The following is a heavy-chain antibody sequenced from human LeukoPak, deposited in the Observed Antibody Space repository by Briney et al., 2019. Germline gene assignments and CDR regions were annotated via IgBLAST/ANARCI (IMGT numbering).Heavy chain of an antibody. CDR1: GGTFSSYA. Sequence: GASVKVSCKASGGTFSSYAISWVRQAPGQGLEWMGGIIPIFGTANYAQKFQGRVTITADKSTSTAYMELSSLRSEDTAVYYCARDLGDLWFGELFGTGYPYYYYMDVWGKGTAVTVSS. CDR2: IIPIFGTA. CDR3: ARDLGDLWFGELFGTGYPYYYYMDV. J-gene: IGHJ6*03. V-gene: IGHV1-69*06. D-gene: IGHD3-10*01.